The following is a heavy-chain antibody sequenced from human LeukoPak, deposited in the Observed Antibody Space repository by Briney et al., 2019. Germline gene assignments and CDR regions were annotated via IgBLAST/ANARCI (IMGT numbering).Heavy chain of an antibody. J-gene: IGHJ4*02. Sequence: GGSLRLSYAASGFTVSSNYMSWVRQAPGKGLEWVSVIYSGGSTYYADSVKGRFTISRDNSKNTLYLQMNSLRAEDTAVYYCARAHSLAVADVDYFDYWGQGTLVTVSS. D-gene: IGHD6-19*01. V-gene: IGHV3-53*01. CDR1: GFTVSSNY. CDR2: IYSGGST. CDR3: ARAHSLAVADVDYFDY.